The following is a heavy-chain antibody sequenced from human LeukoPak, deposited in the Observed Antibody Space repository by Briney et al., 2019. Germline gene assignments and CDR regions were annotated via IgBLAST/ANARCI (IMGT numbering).Heavy chain of an antibody. J-gene: IGHJ5*02. D-gene: IGHD1-7*01. Sequence: SETLSLTCTVSGASISSYYWSWIRQPAGKTLEWIGRIYVTGSTTYNPSLESRVTMSLDTSKNHFSLKLRSVTAADTAVYYCARDSGTTGEVKFDPWGQGTLVTVSS. V-gene: IGHV4-4*07. CDR3: ARDSGTTGEVKFDP. CDR1: GASISSYY. CDR2: IYVTGST.